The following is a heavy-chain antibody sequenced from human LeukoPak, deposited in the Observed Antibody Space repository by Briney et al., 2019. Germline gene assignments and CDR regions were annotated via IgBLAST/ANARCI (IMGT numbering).Heavy chain of an antibody. D-gene: IGHD2-2*01. CDR2: IIPIFGTA. CDR1: GGTFSSYA. V-gene: IGHV1-69*01. Sequence: ASVKVSCEASGGTFSSYAISWVRQAPGQGLEWMGGIIPIFGTANYAQKFQGRVTITADESTSTAYMELSSLRSEDTAVYYCASEGSTSCDVWGKGTTVTVSS. CDR3: ASEGSTSCDV. J-gene: IGHJ6*04.